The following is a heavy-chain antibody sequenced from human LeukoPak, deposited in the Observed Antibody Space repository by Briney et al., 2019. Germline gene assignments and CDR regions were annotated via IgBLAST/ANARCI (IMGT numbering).Heavy chain of an antibody. J-gene: IGHJ3*02. V-gene: IGHV1-2*04. CDR1: GYTFTGYY. CDR3: ARAKDFYYADAFDI. D-gene: IGHD3-10*01. Sequence: ASVKVSCKASGYTFTGYYMHWVRQAPGQGLEWMGWINPNSGGTNYARKFQGWVTMTRDTSISTAYMELSRLRSDDTAVYYCARAKDFYYADAFDIWGQGTMVTVSS. CDR2: INPNSGGT.